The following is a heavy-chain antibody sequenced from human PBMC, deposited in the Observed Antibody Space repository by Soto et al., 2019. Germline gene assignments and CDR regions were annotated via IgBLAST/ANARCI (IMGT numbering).Heavy chain of an antibody. V-gene: IGHV1-8*01. CDR2: MNPNSGNT. CDR1: GYTFTSYD. Sequence: ASVKVSCKASGYTFTSYDINWVRQATGQGLEWMGWMNPNSGNTGYAQKFQGRVTMTRNTSISTAYMELSSLRSEDTAVYYCARGLGDTGTVTTHEDGYYYMDVWGKGTTVTVSS. CDR3: ARGLGDTGTVTTHEDGYYYMDV. J-gene: IGHJ6*03. D-gene: IGHD4-17*01.